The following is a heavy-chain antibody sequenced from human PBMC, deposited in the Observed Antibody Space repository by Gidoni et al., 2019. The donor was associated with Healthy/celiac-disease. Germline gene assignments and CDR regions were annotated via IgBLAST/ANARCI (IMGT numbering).Heavy chain of an antibody. Sequence: QVQLQQWGAGLLKPSETLSLTCAVYGGSFSGYYWSWIRQPPGKGLEWIREINHSGSTNYNPSLKSRVTISVDTSKNQFSLKLSSVTAADTAVYYCAGEGDYGDYFDYWGQGTLVTVSS. CDR2: INHSGST. D-gene: IGHD4-17*01. CDR1: GGSFSGYY. J-gene: IGHJ4*02. CDR3: AGEGDYGDYFDY. V-gene: IGHV4-34*01.